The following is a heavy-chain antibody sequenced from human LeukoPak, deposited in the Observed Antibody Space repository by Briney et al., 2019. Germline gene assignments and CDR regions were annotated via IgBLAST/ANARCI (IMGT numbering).Heavy chain of an antibody. CDR3: AKDMSYGSGSRFDY. CDR2: ISSSSSYI. Sequence: GGSLRLSCAASGFTFSSYSMNWVRQAPGKGLEWVSFISSSSSYIYYADSVKGRFTISRDNAKNSLYLQMNSLRAEDTALYYCAKDMSYGSGSRFDYWGQGTLVTVSS. CDR1: GFTFSSYS. J-gene: IGHJ4*02. V-gene: IGHV3-21*04. D-gene: IGHD3-10*01.